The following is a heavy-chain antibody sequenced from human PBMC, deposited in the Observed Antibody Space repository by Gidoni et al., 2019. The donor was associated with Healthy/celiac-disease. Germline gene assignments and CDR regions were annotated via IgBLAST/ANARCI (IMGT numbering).Heavy chain of an antibody. J-gene: IGHJ4*02. CDR1: GFTFSSYS. CDR2: ISSSSSYI. Sequence: EVQLVESGGGLVTPGGSLRLSCAASGFTFSSYSMNWVRQAPGKGLEWVSSISSSSSYIYYADSVKGRFTISRDNAKNSLYLQMNSLRAEDTAVYYCARVNMSIAYYFDYWGQGTLVTVSS. D-gene: IGHD6-6*01. CDR3: ARVNMSIAYYFDY. V-gene: IGHV3-21*01.